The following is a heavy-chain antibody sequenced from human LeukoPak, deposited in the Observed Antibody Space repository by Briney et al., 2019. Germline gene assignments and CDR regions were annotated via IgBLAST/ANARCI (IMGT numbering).Heavy chain of an antibody. Sequence: PSETLSLTCTVSGGSISSGSYYWSWIRQPAGKGLEWIGRIYTSGSTNYNPSLKSRVTISVDPPKNQFSLKLSSVTAADTAVYYCARESMIAGSQHWGQGTLVAVSS. D-gene: IGHD3-22*01. J-gene: IGHJ1*01. CDR3: ARESMIAGSQH. V-gene: IGHV4-61*02. CDR1: GGSISSGSYY. CDR2: IYTSGST.